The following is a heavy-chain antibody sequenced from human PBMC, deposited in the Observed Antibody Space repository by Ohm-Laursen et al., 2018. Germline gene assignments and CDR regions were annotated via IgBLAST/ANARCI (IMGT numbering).Heavy chain of an antibody. D-gene: IGHD6-13*01. CDR3: ARGGYSSSSYY. J-gene: IGHJ4*02. CDR2: IYSGGST. CDR1: GFTVSSNY. V-gene: IGHV3-53*05. Sequence: SLRLSCTASGFTVSSNYMSWVRQAPGKGLEWVSVIYSGGSTYYADSVKGRFTISRDNSKNTLYLQMNSLRAEDTAVYYCARGGYSSSSYYWGQGILVTVSS.